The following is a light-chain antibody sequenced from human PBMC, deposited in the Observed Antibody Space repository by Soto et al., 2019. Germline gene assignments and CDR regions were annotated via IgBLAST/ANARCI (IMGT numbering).Light chain of an antibody. CDR3: QQSYSVPFT. J-gene: IGKJ3*01. CDR2: GAF. CDR1: LDIDNF. Sequence: IRMTQSPSSLPASVGDRVTITCRASLDIDNFLNWYQHKPGRAPKLLIYGAFTLQSGVPSTFSGSGSGTDFTLTISSLQPEDFATYYCQQSYSVPFTFGHGTKVDIK. V-gene: IGKV1-39*01.